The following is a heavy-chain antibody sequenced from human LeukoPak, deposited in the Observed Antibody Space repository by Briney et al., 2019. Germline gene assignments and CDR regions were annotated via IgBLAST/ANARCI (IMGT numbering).Heavy chain of an antibody. CDR1: GFTFSSNW. Sequence: PGGSPRLSCAASGFTFSSNWMTWVRQAPGKGLEWVANIKGDGSEEHYVDSLRGRFTISRDNAKNSLYLQMNTLRAEDTALYYCARDPWRLEDLSLFGAFDIWGQGAMVTVSS. V-gene: IGHV3-7*04. D-gene: IGHD3-16*02. J-gene: IGHJ3*02. CDR2: IKGDGSEE. CDR3: ARDPWRLEDLSLFGAFDI.